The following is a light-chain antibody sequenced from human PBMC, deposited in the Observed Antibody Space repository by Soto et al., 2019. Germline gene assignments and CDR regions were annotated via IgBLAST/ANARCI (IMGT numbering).Light chain of an antibody. V-gene: IGKV1-5*01. J-gene: IGKJ2*01. CDR1: QSIRTW. Sequence: DIQMTQSPSPLSASVGDRVTITCRASQSIRTWLAWYQQKPGKAPKLLIYDASSLESGVPSRFSRRGSGTEFTLTISSLQPDDFATYYCQEYDSYSPYTFGQGTKLEIK. CDR2: DAS. CDR3: QEYDSYSPYT.